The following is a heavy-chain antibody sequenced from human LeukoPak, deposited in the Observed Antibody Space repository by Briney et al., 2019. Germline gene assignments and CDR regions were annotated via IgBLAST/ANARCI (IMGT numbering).Heavy chain of an antibody. J-gene: IGHJ4*02. V-gene: IGHV1-69*06. CDR2: IIPIFGTA. Sequence: SVKVSCKASGGTFSSYAISWVRQAPGQGLEWMGGIIPIFGTANYAQKFQGRVTITADKSTSTAYMELSSLRSEDTAVYYCARDRDYGSGSYDYWGQGTLVTVSS. CDR3: ARDRDYGSGSYDY. CDR1: GGTFSSYA. D-gene: IGHD3-10*01.